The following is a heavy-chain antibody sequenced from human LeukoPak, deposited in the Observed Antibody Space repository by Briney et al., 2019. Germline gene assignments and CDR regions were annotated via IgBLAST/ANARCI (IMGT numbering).Heavy chain of an antibody. CDR3: AKDSRNTITFGGVIPD. CDR2: IRSDGSSP. J-gene: IGHJ4*02. D-gene: IGHD3-16*02. CDR1: GFPFGTYG. Sequence: GGSLRLSCDASGFPFGTYGMHGVCQAPGKGLEGVAFIRSDGSSPYYADSVKGRLTISRDNSKNTLYLQINSLRAEDTAVYYCAKDSRNTITFGGVIPDWSQGTLVTVSS. V-gene: IGHV3-30*02.